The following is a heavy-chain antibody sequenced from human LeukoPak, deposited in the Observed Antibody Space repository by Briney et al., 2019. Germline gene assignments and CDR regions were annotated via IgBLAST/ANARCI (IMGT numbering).Heavy chain of an antibody. CDR2: IWYGGSNK. J-gene: IGHJ4*02. D-gene: IGHD5-24*01. V-gene: IGHV3-33*01. CDR3: ARDNRGYNYFDY. CDR1: GFTFSSYG. Sequence: PGGSLRLSCAASGFTFSSYGMHWVRQAPGKGLEWVAVIWYGGSNKYYADSVKGRFTISRDNSKNTLYLQMNSLRAEDTAVYYCARDNRGYNYFDYWGQGTLVTVSS.